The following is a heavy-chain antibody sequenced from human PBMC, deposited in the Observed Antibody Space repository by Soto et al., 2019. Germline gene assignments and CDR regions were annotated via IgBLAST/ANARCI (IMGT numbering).Heavy chain of an antibody. D-gene: IGHD3-22*01. V-gene: IGHV3-48*02. J-gene: IGHJ4*02. CDR1: GFTFSSYS. CDR3: ARDLVYYDSSGSGDY. CDR2: ISSSSSTI. Sequence: EVQLVESGGGLVQPGGSLRLSCAASGFTFSSYSMNWVRQAPGKGLEWVSYISSSSSTIYYADSVKDRFTISRDNAKNSLYLQMNSLRDEDTAVYYCARDLVYYDSSGSGDYWGQGTLVTVSS.